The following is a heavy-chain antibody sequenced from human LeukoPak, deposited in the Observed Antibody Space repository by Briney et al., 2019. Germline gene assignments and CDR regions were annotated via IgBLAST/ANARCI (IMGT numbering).Heavy chain of an antibody. CDR2: IYPGDAAT. Sequence: GESLKISCKASGYSFTSYWIGWVRQKPGKGLEWVGSIYPGDAATKYSPSSQGQVTISGDKSLSTASLQWSSLKASDTAMYYCARAQCITTSCYYHFDYWGQGTLVTVSS. CDR1: GYSFTSYW. J-gene: IGHJ4*02. D-gene: IGHD2-2*01. CDR3: ARAQCITTSCYYHFDY. V-gene: IGHV5-51*01.